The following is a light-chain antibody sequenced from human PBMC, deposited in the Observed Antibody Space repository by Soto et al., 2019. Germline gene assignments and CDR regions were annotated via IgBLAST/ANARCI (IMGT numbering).Light chain of an antibody. V-gene: IGKV3-20*01. CDR3: QHYCSWT. Sequence: EIVLTQSPGTLSVSPGERATLSCRASQTISSSYLAWYRQKPGQAPSLLIYGTSSRATGIPDRFSGSGSGTDFTITISRLEPEDSAIYYCQHYCSWTFGQGTKVEIK. CDR2: GTS. CDR1: QTISSSY. J-gene: IGKJ1*01.